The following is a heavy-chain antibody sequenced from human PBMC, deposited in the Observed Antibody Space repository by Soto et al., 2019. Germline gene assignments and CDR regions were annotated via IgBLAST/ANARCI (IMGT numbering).Heavy chain of an antibody. V-gene: IGHV1-3*01. Sequence: ASVKVSCKASGYTFTSYAMHWVRQAPGQRLEWMGWINAGNGNTKYSQKFQGRVTITRDTSASTAYMELSSLRSEDTAVYYCARDGGIAAAILYYFDYWGQGTLVTVSS. D-gene: IGHD6-13*01. CDR1: GYTFTSYA. CDR3: ARDGGIAAAILYYFDY. J-gene: IGHJ4*02. CDR2: INAGNGNT.